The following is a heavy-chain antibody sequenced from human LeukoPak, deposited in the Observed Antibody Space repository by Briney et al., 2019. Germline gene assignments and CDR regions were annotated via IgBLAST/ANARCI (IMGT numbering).Heavy chain of an antibody. J-gene: IGHJ4*02. V-gene: IGHV3-23*01. CDR1: GFTFSGYA. CDR2: TGSTGVST. Sequence: GGSLRLSCAASGFTFSGYAMNWVRQAPWKGLEWVSGTGSTGVSTFYAYSVKGRFTVSRDNSKNTLSLQMNSLRAEDTAVYYCAKDPGVVPAHYFDYWGQGTLVTVSS. CDR3: AKDPGVVPAHYFDY. D-gene: IGHD2-2*01.